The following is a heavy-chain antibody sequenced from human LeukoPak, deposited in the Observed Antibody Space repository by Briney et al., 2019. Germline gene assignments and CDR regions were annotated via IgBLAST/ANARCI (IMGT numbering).Heavy chain of an antibody. D-gene: IGHD6-13*01. J-gene: IGHJ5*02. CDR2: ISWNSGSI. V-gene: IGHV3-9*01. Sequence: GGSLRLSCAASGFTFDDHAMHWVRQVPGKGLEWVSGISWNSGSIGYADSVKGRFTVSRDNAKKSLYLQMNSLRAEDTALYYCAKDSRTYSSSWYWFDPWGQGTLVTVSS. CDR3: AKDSRTYSSSWYWFDP. CDR1: GFTFDDHA.